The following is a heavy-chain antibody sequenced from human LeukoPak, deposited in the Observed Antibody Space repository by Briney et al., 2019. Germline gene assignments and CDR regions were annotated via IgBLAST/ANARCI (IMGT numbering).Heavy chain of an antibody. CDR2: ISGSGAST. J-gene: IGHJ4*02. Sequence: GGSLRLSCLTSGFTLSTNAMSWVRQAPGKGLEWISGISGSGASTYYADSVKGRFTISRDDSRNTLYLQMNSLRGDDTAVYYCAKDVGKWESLHFFDYWGQGTLVAVSS. V-gene: IGHV3-23*01. CDR3: AKDVGKWESLHFFDY. CDR1: GFTLSTNA. D-gene: IGHD1-26*01.